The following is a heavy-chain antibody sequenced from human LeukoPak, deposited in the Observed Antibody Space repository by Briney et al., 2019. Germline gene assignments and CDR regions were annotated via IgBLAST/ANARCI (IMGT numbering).Heavy chain of an antibody. J-gene: IGHJ4*02. D-gene: IGHD3-22*01. CDR1: GGSISSYY. CDR2: IYTSGNT. CDR3: AGTDTSGYDRFDY. V-gene: IGHV4-4*07. Sequence: SETLSLTCTVSGGSISSYYWNWIRQPPGKGLEWIGRIYTSGNTNYSPSLKSRVTISVDNSKNQFSLKLISVTAADTAVYYCAGTDTSGYDRFDYWGQGAMVTVSS.